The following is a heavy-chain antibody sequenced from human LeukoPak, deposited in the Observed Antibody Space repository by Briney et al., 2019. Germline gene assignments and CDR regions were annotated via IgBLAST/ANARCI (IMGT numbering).Heavy chain of an antibody. Sequence: PSETLSLTCTVSGGSISSSSYYWGWIRQPPGKGLEWIGYIYYSGSTNYNPSLKSRVTISVDTSKNQFSLKLSSVTAADTAVYYCARGIGGAWSFPPLNWFDPWGQGTLVTVSS. CDR3: ARGIGGAWSFPPLNWFDP. V-gene: IGHV4-61*05. CDR1: GGSISSSSYY. D-gene: IGHD3-10*01. CDR2: IYYSGST. J-gene: IGHJ5*02.